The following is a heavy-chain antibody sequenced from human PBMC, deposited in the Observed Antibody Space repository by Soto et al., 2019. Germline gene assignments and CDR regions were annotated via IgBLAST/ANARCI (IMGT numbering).Heavy chain of an antibody. Sequence: SETLSLTCTASGDDVGSDSYFWTWIRQPPGKGLEWIAYISYTGDTNYNPSLKSRVTISVDTSTNQFFLTLTSVTAADTAVYFCARIIVGVTVDLWGQGSLVTVSS. CDR2: ISYTGDT. CDR3: ARIIVGVTVDL. CDR1: GDDVGSDSYF. J-gene: IGHJ5*02. D-gene: IGHD1-26*01. V-gene: IGHV4-61*01.